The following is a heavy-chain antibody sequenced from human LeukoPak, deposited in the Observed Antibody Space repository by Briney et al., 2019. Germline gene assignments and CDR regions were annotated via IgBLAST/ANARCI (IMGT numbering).Heavy chain of an antibody. CDR2: ISTNGGTT. CDR3: VKDRAMATRTHYFDY. Sequence: GGSLRLSCSASGFTFSSYAMRWVRQRPGKGLEYVSAISTNGGTTYYADSVKGRFTISRDNSKNTLHLQMSSLRGEDTAVYYCVKDRAMATRTHYFDYWGQGTLVTVSS. V-gene: IGHV3-64D*06. J-gene: IGHJ4*02. CDR1: GFTFSSYA. D-gene: IGHD5-24*01.